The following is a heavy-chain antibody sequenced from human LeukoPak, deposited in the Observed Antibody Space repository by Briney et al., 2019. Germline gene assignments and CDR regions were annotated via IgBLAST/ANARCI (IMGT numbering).Heavy chain of an antibody. Sequence: GGSLRLSCAASQFTFSNYVMHWVRQAPGKGLEWVAVIAHDGNNKFYSDSVKGRFAISRDNSKNTLYLQMSSLSAEDTAVYFCAKDGAANSYWYFDLWGRGILVTVSS. J-gene: IGHJ2*01. V-gene: IGHV3-30*09. CDR2: IAHDGNNK. D-gene: IGHD4/OR15-4a*01. CDR1: QFTFSNYV. CDR3: AKDGAANSYWYFDL.